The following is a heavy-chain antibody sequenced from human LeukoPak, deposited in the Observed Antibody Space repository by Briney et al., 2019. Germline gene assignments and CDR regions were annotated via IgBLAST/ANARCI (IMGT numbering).Heavy chain of an antibody. Sequence: QAGGSLRLSCAASGFTFSSYSMNWVRQAPGKGLEWVSAISGSGGSTYYADSVKGRFTISRDNSKNTLYLQMNSLRAEDTAVYYCAKDHRRGFETSYWGQGTLVTVSS. CDR3: AKDHRRGFETSY. V-gene: IGHV3-23*01. J-gene: IGHJ4*02. CDR1: GFTFSSYS. D-gene: IGHD3-10*01. CDR2: ISGSGGST.